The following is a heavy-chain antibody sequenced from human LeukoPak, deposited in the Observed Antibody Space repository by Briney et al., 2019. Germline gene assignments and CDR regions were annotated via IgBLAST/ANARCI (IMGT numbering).Heavy chain of an antibody. D-gene: IGHD5-18*01. CDR1: GFTFSSYA. V-gene: IGHV3-23*01. CDR2: ISGSGGST. CDR3: AKGGYAMVTSYFDY. J-gene: IGHJ4*02. Sequence: PGGSLRLSCAASGFTFSSYAMSWVRQAPGKGLEWVSAISGSGGSTYYADSVKGRFTISRDNSKNTLYLQMSSLRAEDTAVYYCAKGGYAMVTSYFDYWGQGTLVTVSS.